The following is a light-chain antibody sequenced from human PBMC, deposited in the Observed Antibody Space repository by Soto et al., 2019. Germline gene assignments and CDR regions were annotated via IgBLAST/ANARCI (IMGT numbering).Light chain of an antibody. CDR2: GNS. Sequence: HSVLTQPPSVSGAPGQRVTISCTGSSSNIGAGYDVHWYQQLPGTAPKLLIYGNSNRPSGVPDRFSGSKSGTSASLAITGLQAEDEADYYCQSYDSSLSGSYVFGTGTKLTVL. CDR1: SSNIGAGYD. V-gene: IGLV1-40*01. J-gene: IGLJ1*01. CDR3: QSYDSSLSGSYV.